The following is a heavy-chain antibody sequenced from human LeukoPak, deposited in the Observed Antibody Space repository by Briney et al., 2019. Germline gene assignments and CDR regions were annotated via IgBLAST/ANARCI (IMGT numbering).Heavy chain of an antibody. CDR3: ARHRKMVRGVIISSRWGFDY. D-gene: IGHD3-10*01. CDR2: INHSGST. V-gene: IGHV4-34*01. CDR1: GGSISGYY. J-gene: IGHJ4*02. Sequence: KASETLSLTCTVSGGSISGYYWSWIRQPPGKGLEWIGEINHSGSTNYNPSLKSRVTISVDTSKNQFSLKLSSVTAADTAVYYCARHRKMVRGVIISSRWGFDYWGQGTLVTVSS.